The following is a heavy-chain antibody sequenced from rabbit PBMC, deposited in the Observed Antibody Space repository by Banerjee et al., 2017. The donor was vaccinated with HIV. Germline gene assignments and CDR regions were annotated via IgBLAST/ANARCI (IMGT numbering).Heavy chain of an antibody. J-gene: IGHJ4*01. V-gene: IGHV1S45*01. CDR3: ARDPVSGGYNHNL. CDR1: GFSFSSNYW. D-gene: IGHD1-1*01. CDR2: IDAGSGGKT. Sequence: QEQLKESGGDLVKPGASLTLTCTASGFSFSSNYWICWVRQAPGKGLEWISCIDAGSGGKTYYATWAKGRFTISKTSSTTVTLQMTSLTAADTATYFCARDPVSGGYNHNLWGQGTLVTVS.